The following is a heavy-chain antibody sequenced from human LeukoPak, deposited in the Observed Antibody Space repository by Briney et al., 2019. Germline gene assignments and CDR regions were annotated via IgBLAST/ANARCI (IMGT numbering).Heavy chain of an antibody. D-gene: IGHD1-26*01. J-gene: IGHJ5*02. CDR1: GFTCSSHA. CDR3: VGEVGSRQMNS. V-gene: IGHV3-30-3*01. CDR2: ISYDGSFQ. Sequence: PGGSLRLSCSVSGFTCSSHAMHWVRQAPGKGLECVAYISYDGSFQYHADSVKGRFTISRDNSKDILYLQMNSLRVDDSATYYCVGEVGSRQMNSWGQGTLVTVSS.